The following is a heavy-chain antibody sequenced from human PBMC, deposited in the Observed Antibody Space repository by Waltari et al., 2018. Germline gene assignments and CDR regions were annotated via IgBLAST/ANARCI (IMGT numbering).Heavy chain of an antibody. V-gene: IGHV4-34*01. J-gene: IGHJ6*03. CDR3: AREDSSSWYGGYYYYYMDV. Sequence: QVQLQQWGAGLLKPSETLSLTCAVYGGSFSGYYWSWIRQPPGKGLEWLGEINHSGSTNYNPSLKSRVTISVDTSKNQFSLKLSSVTAADTAVYYCAREDSSSWYGGYYYYYMDVWGKGTTVTVSS. CDR2: INHSGST. CDR1: GGSFSGYY. D-gene: IGHD6-13*01.